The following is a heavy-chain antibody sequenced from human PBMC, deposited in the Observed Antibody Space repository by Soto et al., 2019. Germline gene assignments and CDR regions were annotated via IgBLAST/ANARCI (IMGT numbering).Heavy chain of an antibody. D-gene: IGHD6-13*01. V-gene: IGHV3-30*18. CDR1: GFTFSSYG. CDR2: ISYDGSNT. CDR3: AKGGYSSSWVFDY. J-gene: IGHJ4*02. Sequence: QVQLVESGGGVVQPGRSLRLSCAASGFTFSSYGMHWVRQAPGKGLEWVAVISYDGSNTYYADSVKGRFTISRDNSKNTLYLQMNSLRAEDTAVYYCAKGGYSSSWVFDYWGQGTLVTVSS.